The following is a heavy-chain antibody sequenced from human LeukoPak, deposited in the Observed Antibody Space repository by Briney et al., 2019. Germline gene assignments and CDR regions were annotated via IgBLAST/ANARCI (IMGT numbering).Heavy chain of an antibody. CDR1: GGSISSSSYY. D-gene: IGHD3-22*01. CDR2: IYYSGST. V-gene: IGHV4-39*01. CDR3: ASVDGYYYDSSGFLEVDY. Sequence: SETLSLTCTVSGGSISSSSYYWGWIRQPPGKGLEWIGSIYYSGSTYYNPSLKSRVTISVDTSKNQFSLKLSSVTAADTAVYYCASVDGYYYDSSGFLEVDYWGQGTLVTVSS. J-gene: IGHJ4*02.